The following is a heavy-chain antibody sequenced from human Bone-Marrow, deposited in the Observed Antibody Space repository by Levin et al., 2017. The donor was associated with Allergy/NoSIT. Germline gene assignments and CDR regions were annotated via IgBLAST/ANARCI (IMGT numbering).Heavy chain of an antibody. V-gene: IGHV4-4*07. CDR1: GDSISSYY. D-gene: IGHD3-10*01. J-gene: IGHJ4*02. CDR3: ARTSGSGSGTYYDVGYFDS. CDR2: IYTSGST. Sequence: RASETLSLTCTVSGDSISSYYWSWIRQPAGKGLEWIGRIYTSGSTNYNPSLKSRVTMSVDTSKNQFSLELSSVTAADTAVYYCARTSGSGSGTYYDVGYFDSWGQGTLVTVSS.